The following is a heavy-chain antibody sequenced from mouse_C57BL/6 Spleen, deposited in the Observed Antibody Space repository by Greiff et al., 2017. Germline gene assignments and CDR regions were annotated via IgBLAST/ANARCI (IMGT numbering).Heavy chain of an antibody. CDR3: ARDRGNYVWYFDY. CDR1: GFTFSSYA. J-gene: IGHJ2*01. CDR2: ISAGGSYT. V-gene: IGHV5-4*01. D-gene: IGHD2-1*01. Sequence: EVQLLESGGGLVKPGGSLKLSCAASGFTFSSYAMSWVRQTPEKRLEWVATISAGGSYTYYPDNVKGRFTISRDNAKNTLYLQMSHLKSEYTAMYYCARDRGNYVWYFDYWGQGTTLTVSS.